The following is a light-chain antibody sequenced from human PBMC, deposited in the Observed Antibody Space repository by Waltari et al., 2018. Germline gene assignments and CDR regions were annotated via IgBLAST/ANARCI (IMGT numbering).Light chain of an antibody. CDR1: QSVYSF. J-gene: IGKJ4*01. V-gene: IGKV3-11*01. Sequence: EIVLTQSPATLSLSPGERATLSCRASQSVYSFLAWYQHKPGQAPRLLIFDALNRATGIPARFSGSGSGTDFTLTISSLEPEDFAVYYCQQRSDWLVTFGGGTRVEIK. CDR3: QQRSDWLVT. CDR2: DAL.